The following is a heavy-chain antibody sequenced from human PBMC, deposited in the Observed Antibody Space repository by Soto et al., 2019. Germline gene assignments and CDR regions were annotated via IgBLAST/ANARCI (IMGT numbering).Heavy chain of an antibody. D-gene: IGHD3-10*02. CDR1: GYTFTSYY. CDR2: INPSGGST. CDR3: ARALVITMLTPEAYYYGMDV. V-gene: IGHV1-46*01. Sequence: ASVKVSCKASGYTFTSYYMHWVRQAPGQGLEWMGIINPSGGSTSYAQKFQGRVTMTRDTSTSTVYMELSSLRSEDTAVYYCARALVITMLTPEAYYYGMDVWGQGTTVTVSS. J-gene: IGHJ6*02.